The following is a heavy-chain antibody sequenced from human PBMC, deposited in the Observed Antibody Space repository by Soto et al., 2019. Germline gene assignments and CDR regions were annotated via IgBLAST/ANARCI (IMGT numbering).Heavy chain of an antibody. Sequence: SGPTLVKPTQTLTLTCTFSGFSLSTSGVGVGWIRQPPGKALEWLALIYWNDDKRYSPSLKSRLTITKDTSKNQVVLTMTNMDPVDTATYYCAHRSIAAAGTGAFDIWGQGTMVTVSS. D-gene: IGHD6-13*01. J-gene: IGHJ3*02. CDR1: GFSLSTSGVG. V-gene: IGHV2-5*01. CDR2: IYWNDDK. CDR3: AHRSIAAAGTGAFDI.